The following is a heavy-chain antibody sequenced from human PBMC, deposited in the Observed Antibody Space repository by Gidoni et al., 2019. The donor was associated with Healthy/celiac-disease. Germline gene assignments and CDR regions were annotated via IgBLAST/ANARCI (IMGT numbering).Heavy chain of an antibody. J-gene: IGHJ1*01. CDR3: ARVPYDSSGYYSGYFQH. V-gene: IGHV1-69*01. D-gene: IGHD3-22*01. Sequence: QVQLVQSGAEVKKPGSSVKVSCKASGGPFRSYAISWVRQAPGQGLEWMGGIIPIFGTANYAQKFQGRVTITADESTSTAYMELSSLRSEDTAVYYCARVPYDSSGYYSGYFQHWGQGTLVTVSS. CDR1: GGPFRSYA. CDR2: IIPIFGTA.